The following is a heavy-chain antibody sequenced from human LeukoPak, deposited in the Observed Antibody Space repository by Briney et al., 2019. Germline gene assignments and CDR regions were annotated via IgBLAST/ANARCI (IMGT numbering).Heavy chain of an antibody. CDR2: IYYSGST. CDR3: ASGYGGYSYGPIDY. CDR1: GGSISSSSYY. D-gene: IGHD5-18*01. J-gene: IGHJ4*02. Sequence: KPSETLSLTCTVSGGSISSSSYYWGWIRQPPGKGLEWIGSIYYSGSTYYNPSLKSRVTISVDTSKNQFSLKLSSVTAADTAVYYCASGYGGYSYGPIDYWGQGTLVTVSS. V-gene: IGHV4-39*07.